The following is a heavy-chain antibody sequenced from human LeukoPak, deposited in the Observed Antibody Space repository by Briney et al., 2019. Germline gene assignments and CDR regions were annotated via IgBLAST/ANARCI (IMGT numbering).Heavy chain of an antibody. J-gene: IGHJ6*03. CDR2: ISNSRSYK. CDR1: GFTFSSYS. D-gene: IGHD1-26*01. Sequence: GGTLRLSCAASGFTFSSYSMNWVRQPPGKGLEWVSSISNSRSYKYYPDSKKGRFTISRDNAKISLYLQMNSLRDEDTAVYYWARAPYSGSYGDYYYYYMDVWGKGTTVTISS. CDR3: ARAPYSGSYGDYYYYYMDV. V-gene: IGHV3-21*01.